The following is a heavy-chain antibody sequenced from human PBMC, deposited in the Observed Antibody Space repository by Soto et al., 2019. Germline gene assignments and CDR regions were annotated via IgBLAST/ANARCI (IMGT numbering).Heavy chain of an antibody. J-gene: IGHJ4*02. D-gene: IGHD7-27*01. V-gene: IGHV3-9*01. Sequence: EVQLVESGGGLVQPGRSLRLSCAASGFTFDDYAMHWVRQAPGKGLEWVSGISWNSGSIGYADSVKGRFTISRDNAKNSLDLQMNSLRAEDTALYYCVWGFDYWGQGTLVTVSS. CDR3: VWGFDY. CDR2: ISWNSGSI. CDR1: GFTFDDYA.